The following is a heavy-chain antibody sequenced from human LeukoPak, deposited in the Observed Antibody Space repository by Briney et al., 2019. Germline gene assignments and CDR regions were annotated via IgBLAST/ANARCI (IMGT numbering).Heavy chain of an antibody. D-gene: IGHD1-26*01. CDR1: GGSVSSGGYY. V-gene: IGHV4-61*08. J-gene: IGHJ4*02. CDR2: MDYSGST. CDR3: ARDQDWDLQSLRYFDY. Sequence: SETLSLTCTVSGGSVSSGGYYWSWIRQPPGKGLEWIGYMDYSGSTNYNPSLESRVTISVDTSKNQYSLKLSSVTAADTAVYYCARDQDWDLQSLRYFDYWGQGSPVIVSS.